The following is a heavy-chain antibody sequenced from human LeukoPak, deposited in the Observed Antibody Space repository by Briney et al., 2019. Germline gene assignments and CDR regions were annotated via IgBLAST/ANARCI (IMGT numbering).Heavy chain of an antibody. J-gene: IGHJ4*02. CDR3: SRLVDYYDSGGYYVIEY. Sequence: GGSLRLSCAASGFTFSDSAMHWVRQASGKGLEWVGRIRSKAYSYATAYAVSVKGRFTISRDDSKNTAYLQMNSLKTEDTAVYYCSRLVDYYDSGGYYVIEYWGQGTLVTVSS. V-gene: IGHV3-73*01. CDR2: IRSKAYSYAT. D-gene: IGHD3-22*01. CDR1: GFTFSDSA.